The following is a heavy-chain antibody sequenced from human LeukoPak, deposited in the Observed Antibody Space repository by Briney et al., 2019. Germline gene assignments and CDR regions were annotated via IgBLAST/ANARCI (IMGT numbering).Heavy chain of an antibody. Sequence: GGSLRLSCAASGFTFSTYAMSWVRQAPGKGLEWVTTISGGGDKQYADHVRGRFTVSRDDSKNTLYLQMNSLRAEDTALYYCAKDVNSSGYYLGFDYWGQGTLVTVSS. J-gene: IGHJ4*02. CDR1: GFTFSTYA. CDR2: ISGGGDK. D-gene: IGHD3-22*01. V-gene: IGHV3-23*01. CDR3: AKDVNSSGYYLGFDY.